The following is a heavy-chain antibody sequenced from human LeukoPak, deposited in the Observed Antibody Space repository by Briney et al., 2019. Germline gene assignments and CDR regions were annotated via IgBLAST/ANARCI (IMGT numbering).Heavy chain of an antibody. CDR3: ARGLDYSNYSWFDP. V-gene: IGHV4-34*01. D-gene: IGHD4-11*01. Sequence: EASETLSLTCAVYGGSFSGYYWSWIRRPPGKGLEWIGEINHSGSTNYNPSLKSRVTISVDTSKNQFSLKLSSVTAADTAVYYCARGLDYSNYSWFDPWGQGTLVTVSS. CDR1: GGSFSGYY. CDR2: INHSGST. J-gene: IGHJ5*02.